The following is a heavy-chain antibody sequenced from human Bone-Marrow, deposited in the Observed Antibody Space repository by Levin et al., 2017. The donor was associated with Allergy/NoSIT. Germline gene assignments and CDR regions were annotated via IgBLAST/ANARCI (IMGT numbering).Heavy chain of an antibody. CDR1: GFSFSSSG. D-gene: IGHD2-8*02. CDR2: ISSPGTTK. J-gene: IGHJ4*02. V-gene: IGHV3-30*18. Sequence: PGGSLRLSCAASGFSFSSSGMHWVRQSPGKGLEWVASISSPGTTKNYADSVKGRFAISRDSYENKLYLQMNSLRAEDTAVYHCAKGVCVGGVCHIYEYYFDHWGQGTLVTVSS. CDR3: AKGVCVGGVCHIYEYYFDH.